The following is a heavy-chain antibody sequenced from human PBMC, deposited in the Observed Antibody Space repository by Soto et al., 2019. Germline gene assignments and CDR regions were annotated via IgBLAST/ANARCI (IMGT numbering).Heavy chain of an antibody. V-gene: IGHV2-26*01. CDR3: ARERTYYDFWSGRRGDYGMDV. J-gene: IGHJ6*02. D-gene: IGHD3-3*01. CDR1: GFSLSNARMG. CDR2: IFSNDEK. Sequence: QVTLKESGPVLVKPTETLTLTCTVSGFSLSNARMGVSWIRQPPGKALEWLAHIFSNDEKSYSTSLKSRLTISKDTSKSQVVLTMTNMDAVDTATYYCARERTYYDFWSGRRGDYGMDVWGQGTTVTVSS.